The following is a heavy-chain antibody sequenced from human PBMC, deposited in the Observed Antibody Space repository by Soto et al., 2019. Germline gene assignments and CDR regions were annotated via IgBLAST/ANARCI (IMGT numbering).Heavy chain of an antibody. CDR1: GGTFSSYA. D-gene: IGHD6-13*01. CDR2: IVPLFRTT. CDR3: ARGGYSSTWSNLLDRSGLDV. V-gene: IGHV1-69*06. Sequence: QVQLVQSGAEAKKPGSSAKVSCKTSGGTFSSYAISWVRQAPGQGLEWMGGIVPLFRTTNYAQKFQGRVTITTDTYTYTVYMELSGLRSGDTAVYYCARGGYSSTWSNLLDRSGLDVWGQGTTVTVSS. J-gene: IGHJ6*02.